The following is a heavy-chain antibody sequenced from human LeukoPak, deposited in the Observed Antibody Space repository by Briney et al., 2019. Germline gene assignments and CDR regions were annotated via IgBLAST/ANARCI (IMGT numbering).Heavy chain of an antibody. Sequence: SETMSLTCTVSGGSISSYYWSWIRQPPGKGLEWIGYIYYSGSPNYNPSLKSRVTISGDTSKNQFSLKLGSVPAADAAVYYCARDGYGDYIFDYWGQGTLVTVSS. D-gene: IGHD4-17*01. CDR1: GGSISSYY. CDR3: ARDGYGDYIFDY. CDR2: IYYSGSP. J-gene: IGHJ4*02. V-gene: IGHV4-59*01.